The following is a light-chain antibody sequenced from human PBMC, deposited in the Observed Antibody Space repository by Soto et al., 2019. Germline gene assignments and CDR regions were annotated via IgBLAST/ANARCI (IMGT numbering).Light chain of an antibody. J-gene: IGLJ3*02. Sequence: QSVLTQPPSASGTPGQRVTISCSGSRSNIGNNAVSWYQQLPGTAPKLLIYNNNQRPSGVPDRFSGSQSGTSASLAISGLQPEDAADYYCAALDDSLNARGVFGGGTKLTVL. V-gene: IGLV1-44*01. CDR2: NNN. CDR1: RSNIGNNA. CDR3: AALDDSLNARGV.